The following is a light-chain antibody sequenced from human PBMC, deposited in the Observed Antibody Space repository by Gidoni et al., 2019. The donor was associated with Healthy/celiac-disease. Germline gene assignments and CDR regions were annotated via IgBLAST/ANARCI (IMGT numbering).Light chain of an antibody. V-gene: IGLV2-14*01. CDR3: SSYTSSSTLLV. Sequence: QSALTQPASVSGSPGQSITISCTGTSSDVGGYNYVSWYQQRPGKAPKLMIYEVSNRPSGVSNSFSGSKAGNTASLTISGLQAEDEADYYCSSYTSSSTLLVFGTGTKVTVL. CDR2: EVS. CDR1: SSDVGGYNY. J-gene: IGLJ1*01.